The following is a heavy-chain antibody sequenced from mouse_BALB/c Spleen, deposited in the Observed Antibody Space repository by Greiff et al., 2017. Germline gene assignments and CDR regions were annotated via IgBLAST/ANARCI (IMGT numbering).Heavy chain of an antibody. CDR1: GYTFTNYW. CDR3: ARSHYDSPYAMDY. Sequence: QVQLQQSGAELVRPGTSVKISCKASGYTFTNYWLGWVKQRPGHGLEWIGDIYPGGGYTNYNEKFKGKATLTADTSSSTAYMQLSSLTSEDSAVYFCARSHYDSPYAMDYWGQGTSVTVSS. CDR2: IYPGGGYT. V-gene: IGHV1-63*02. D-gene: IGHD2-4*01. J-gene: IGHJ4*01.